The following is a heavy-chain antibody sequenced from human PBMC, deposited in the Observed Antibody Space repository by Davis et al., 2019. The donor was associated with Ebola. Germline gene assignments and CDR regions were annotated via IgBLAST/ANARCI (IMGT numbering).Heavy chain of an antibody. CDR1: GFTFSSYA. J-gene: IGHJ6*02. Sequence: GESLKISCAASGFTFSSYAMSWVRQAPGKGLEWVSAISGSGGSTYYADSVKGRFTISRDNSKNTLYLQMNSLRAEDTAVYYCAKDRRDYYGMDVWGQGTTVTVSS. V-gene: IGHV3-23*01. CDR2: ISGSGGST. CDR3: AKDRRDYYGMDV.